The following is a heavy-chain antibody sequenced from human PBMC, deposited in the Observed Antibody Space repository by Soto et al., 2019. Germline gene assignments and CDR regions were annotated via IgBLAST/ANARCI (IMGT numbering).Heavy chain of an antibody. V-gene: IGHV1-18*01. CDR2: ISTARGDT. CDR3: ARCRDYYNDY. Sequence: QVQLVQSGTEMKKPGASVQVSCKASGYTFTTSGITWVRQAPGQGPEYMGWISTARGDTNCAQEFQDRITMTTDTSTSTVYMELRTLTSVDTAVYYCARCRDYYNDYWGQGSLVTVSS. CDR1: GYTFTTSG. J-gene: IGHJ4*02.